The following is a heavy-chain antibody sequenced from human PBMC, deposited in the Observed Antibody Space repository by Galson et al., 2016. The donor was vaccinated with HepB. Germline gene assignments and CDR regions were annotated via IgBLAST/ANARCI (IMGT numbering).Heavy chain of an antibody. J-gene: IGHJ4*02. CDR1: GFTFSGYA. D-gene: IGHD6-13*01. V-gene: IGHV3-23*01. CDR3: AKDKRGHSSAWYWYFDY. CDR2: MSDSDDI. Sequence: SLRLSCAASGFTFSGYAMAWVRQAPGKGLEWVSGMSDSDDIYYAPTVKGRFTISRDNSKNTVYLQLTSLRAEDTAVYYCAKDKRGHSSAWYWYFDYWGQGILVTVSS.